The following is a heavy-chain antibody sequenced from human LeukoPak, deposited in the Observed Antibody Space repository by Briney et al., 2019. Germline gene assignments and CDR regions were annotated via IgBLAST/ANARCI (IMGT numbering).Heavy chain of an antibody. CDR2: ISYDGSNK. CDR1: GSTFSSYA. J-gene: IGHJ6*02. CDR3: ARDKTMIVVVTYYYGMDV. Sequence: GGSLRLSCAASGSTFSSYAMHWVRQAPGKGLEWVAVISYDGSNKYYADSVKGRFTISRDNSKNTLYLQMNSLRAEDTAVYYCARDKTMIVVVTYYYGMDVWGQGTTVTVSS. D-gene: IGHD3-22*01. V-gene: IGHV3-30-3*01.